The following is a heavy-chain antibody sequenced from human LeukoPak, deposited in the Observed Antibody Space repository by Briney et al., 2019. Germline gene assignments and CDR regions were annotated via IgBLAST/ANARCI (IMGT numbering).Heavy chain of an antibody. D-gene: IGHD5-18*01. CDR3: TRLNVDATMEHYYFGMDV. Sequence: GGSLRLSCAASGFTFSSYGMHWVRQAPGKGLEWVAFIRYDGSNKYYADSVKGRFTISRDNSKNTLYLQMNSQRAEDTAVYYCTRLNVDATMEHYYFGMDVWGQGTTVTVSS. CDR1: GFTFSSYG. CDR2: IRYDGSNK. V-gene: IGHV3-30*02. J-gene: IGHJ6*02.